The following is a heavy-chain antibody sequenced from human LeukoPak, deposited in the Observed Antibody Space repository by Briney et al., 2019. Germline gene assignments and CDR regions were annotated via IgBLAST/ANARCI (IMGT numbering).Heavy chain of an antibody. CDR3: AKDPLPLYYDSSGYCYVRPDY. CDR2: ISGSGGST. Sequence: GGSLRLSCAASGFTFSSYAMSWVRQAPGKGLEWVSAISGSGGSTYYADSVKGRFTISRDNSKNTLYLQMNSLRAEDTAVYYCAKDPLPLYYDSSGYCYVRPDYWGQGTLVTVSS. J-gene: IGHJ4*02. D-gene: IGHD3-22*01. V-gene: IGHV3-23*01. CDR1: GFTFSSYA.